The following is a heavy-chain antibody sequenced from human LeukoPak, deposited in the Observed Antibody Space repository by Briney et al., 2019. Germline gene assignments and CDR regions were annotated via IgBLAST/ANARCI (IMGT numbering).Heavy chain of an antibody. CDR2: IYSGGST. CDR3: ARDPPHRFTMIEKDS. D-gene: IGHD3-22*01. V-gene: IGHV3-66*01. CDR1: EFSVGSNY. Sequence: GGSLRLSCAASEFSVGSNYMTWVRQAPGKGLEWVSLIYSGGSTYYADSVKGRFTISRDNSKNTLYLQMNSLRAEDTAVYYCARDPPHRFTMIEKDSWGQGTLVTVSS. J-gene: IGHJ4*02.